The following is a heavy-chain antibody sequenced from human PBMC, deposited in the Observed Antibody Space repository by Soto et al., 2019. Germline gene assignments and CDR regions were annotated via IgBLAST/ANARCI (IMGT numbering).Heavy chain of an antibody. D-gene: IGHD3-10*01. J-gene: IGHJ3*02. CDR1: GFTFSSYA. V-gene: IGHV3-23*01. CDR2: ISGSGGST. CDR3: AKDLLYYYGSGSDAFDI. Sequence: GESLKISCAASGFTFSSYAMSWVRQAPGKGLEWVSAISGSGGSTYYADSVKGRFTISRDNSKNTLYLQMNSLRAEDTAVYYCAKDLLYYYGSGSDAFDIWGQGTMVTVSS.